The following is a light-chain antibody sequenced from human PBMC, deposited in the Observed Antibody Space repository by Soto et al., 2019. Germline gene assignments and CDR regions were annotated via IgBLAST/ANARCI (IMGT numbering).Light chain of an antibody. CDR1: QSVLYSSNNKNY. CDR3: KQYYSTPLT. Sequence: DIVMTQSPDSLAVSLGERVTINCKSSQSVLYSSNNKNYLAWYQQKPGQPHKLLIYWTSTRESGVPDGLSGRGSGQDSPLTTSSLQADVVEVYSCKQYYSTPLTLGPGPKLDI. CDR2: WTS. J-gene: IGKJ3*01. V-gene: IGKV4-1*01.